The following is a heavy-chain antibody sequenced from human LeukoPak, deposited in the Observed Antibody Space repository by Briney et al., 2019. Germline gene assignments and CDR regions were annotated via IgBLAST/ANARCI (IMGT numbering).Heavy chain of an antibody. Sequence: GGSRRLSCATSGFTFSIYGFHWVRQAPGKGREWVANIKQDGYEKYYVDSVKGRFTISRDNAKNSLYLQMNSLRADDTATYYCARDKIVGPTTLDYWGQGTLVTVSS. J-gene: IGHJ4*02. CDR1: GFTFSIYG. CDR2: IKQDGYEK. CDR3: ARDKIVGPTTLDY. D-gene: IGHD1-26*01. V-gene: IGHV3-7*01.